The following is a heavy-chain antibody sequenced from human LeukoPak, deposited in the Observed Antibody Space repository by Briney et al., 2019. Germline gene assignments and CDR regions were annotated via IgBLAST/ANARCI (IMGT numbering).Heavy chain of an antibody. J-gene: IGHJ4*02. Sequence: GGSLRLSCAASGFILSSNTMNWVRQAPGKGLEWVSSISSSSSYIYYADSVKGRFTISRDNAKNSLFLQMNSLRAEDTAVYYCARFIAAGERRYYFDYWGQGTLVTVSS. CDR2: ISSSSSYI. CDR1: GFILSSNT. CDR3: ARFIAAGERRYYFDY. D-gene: IGHD6-13*01. V-gene: IGHV3-21*01.